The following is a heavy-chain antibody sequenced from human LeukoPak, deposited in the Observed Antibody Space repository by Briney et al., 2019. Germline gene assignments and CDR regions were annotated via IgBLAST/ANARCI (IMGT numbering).Heavy chain of an antibody. CDR2: IYYSGST. J-gene: IGHJ6*03. CDR1: GGSISSSSYY. Sequence: SETLSLTCTVSGGSISSSSYYWGWIRQPPGKGLEWIGSIYYSGSTYYNPSLKSRVTISVDTSKNQFSLKLSSVTAADTAVYYCARLPIAVDYYMDVWGKGTTVTVSS. CDR3: ARLPIAVDYYMDV. V-gene: IGHV4-39*01. D-gene: IGHD6-13*01.